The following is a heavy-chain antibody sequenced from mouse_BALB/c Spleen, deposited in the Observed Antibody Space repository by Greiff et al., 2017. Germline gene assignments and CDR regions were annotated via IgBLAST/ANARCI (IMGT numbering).Heavy chain of an antibody. V-gene: IGHV1S81*02. Sequence: QVQLQQSGAELVKPGASVKLSCKASGYTFTSYWMHWVKQRPGQGLEWIGEINPSNGRTNYNEKFKSKATLTVDKSSSTAYMQLSSLTSEDSAVYYCATRLLRGFAYWGQGTLVTVSA. D-gene: IGHD1-1*01. CDR3: ATRLLRGFAY. CDR1: GYTFTSYW. CDR2: INPSNGRT. J-gene: IGHJ3*01.